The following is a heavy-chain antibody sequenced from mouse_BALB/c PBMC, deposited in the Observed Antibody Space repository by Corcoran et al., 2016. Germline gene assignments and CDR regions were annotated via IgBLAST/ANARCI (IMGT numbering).Heavy chain of an antibody. V-gene: IGHV1S34*01. D-gene: IGHD1-1*01. J-gene: IGHJ4*01. Sequence: LVKTGASVKISCKASGYSFTGYYMHWVKQSHGKSLEWIGYISCYNGATSYNQKFKGKATFTVDTSSSTAYMQFNSLTSEDSAVYYCVGDYYGSRYAMDYWGQGTSVTVSS. CDR2: ISCYNGAT. CDR1: GYSFTGYY. CDR3: VGDYYGSRYAMDY.